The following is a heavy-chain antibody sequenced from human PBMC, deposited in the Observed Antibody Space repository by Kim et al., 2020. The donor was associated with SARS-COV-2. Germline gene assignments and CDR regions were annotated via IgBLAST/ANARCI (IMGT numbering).Heavy chain of an antibody. V-gene: IGHV3-23*01. Sequence: VKGRFTCSRDNAKKTLYLQMNSPTAENTAVYYCAKDRGSYLDYYYYGMDVWGQGTTVTVSS. CDR3: AKDRGSYLDYYYYGMDV. J-gene: IGHJ6*02. D-gene: IGHD1-26*01.